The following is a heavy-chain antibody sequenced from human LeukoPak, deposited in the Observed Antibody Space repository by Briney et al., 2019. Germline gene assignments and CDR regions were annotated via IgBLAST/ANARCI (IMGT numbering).Heavy chain of an antibody. CDR2: IYPGDSDT. D-gene: IGHD3-3*01. CDR3: ARFRRDYDFWSGFNWFDP. CDR1: GYSFTSYW. J-gene: IGHJ5*02. Sequence: GESLKISCKGSGYSFTSYWIGWVRQMPGKGLEWMGIIYPGDSDTRYSPSFQGQVTILADKSISTAYLQWSSLKASDTAMYYCARFRRDYDFWSGFNWFDPWGQGTLVTVSS. V-gene: IGHV5-51*01.